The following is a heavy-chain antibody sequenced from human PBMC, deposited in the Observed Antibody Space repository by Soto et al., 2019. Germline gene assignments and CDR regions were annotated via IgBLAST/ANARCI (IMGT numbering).Heavy chain of an antibody. J-gene: IGHJ4*02. CDR1: GYTFTSYY. V-gene: IGHV1-46*01. CDR2: INPGGGT. D-gene: IGHD2-15*01. Sequence: QVQLVQSGAEVKKPGASVKVSCKASGYTFTSYYVHWVRQAPGQGLEWMGIINPGGGTRYAQKFQGSVTMTRATSTSTVYMELSSLRSEDTAVYYCARVYCSGGSCYGIDYWGQGTLVTVSS. CDR3: ARVYCSGGSCYGIDY.